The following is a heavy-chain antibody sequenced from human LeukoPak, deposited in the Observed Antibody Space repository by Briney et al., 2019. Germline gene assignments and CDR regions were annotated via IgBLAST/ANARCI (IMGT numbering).Heavy chain of an antibody. V-gene: IGHV4-4*07. CDR2: IYTSGST. Sequence: SETLSLTCTVSGGFISSYYWSWIRQPAGKGLEWIGRIYTSGSTNYNPSLKSRVTMSVDTSKNQYSLKLSSVTAADTAVYYCARGYYYDSSPPDAFDIWGQGTMVTVSS. J-gene: IGHJ3*02. CDR1: GGFISSYY. CDR3: ARGYYYDSSPPDAFDI. D-gene: IGHD3-22*01.